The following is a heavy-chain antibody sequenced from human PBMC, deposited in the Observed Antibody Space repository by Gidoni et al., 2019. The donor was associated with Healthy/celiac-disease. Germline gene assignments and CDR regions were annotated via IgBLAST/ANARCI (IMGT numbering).Heavy chain of an antibody. V-gene: IGHV5-10-1*03. D-gene: IGHD3-10*01. J-gene: IGHJ3*02. CDR2: IDPSDSYT. Sequence: EVQLVQSGAEVKKPGESLRLSCKGSGHTVTNYWITWVRQMPGKGLEWMGRIDPSDSYTNYSPSFQGHVTISADKSISTAYLQWSSLKASDTAMYYCARPGPYGAFDIWGQGTMVTVSS. CDR1: GHTVTNYW. CDR3: ARPGPYGAFDI.